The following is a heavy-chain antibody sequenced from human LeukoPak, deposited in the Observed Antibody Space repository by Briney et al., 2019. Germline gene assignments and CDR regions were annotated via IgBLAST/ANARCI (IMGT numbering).Heavy chain of an antibody. Sequence: GASVKVSCKASGYTFTSYGISWVRQAPGQGLDWMGWISAYNGNTNYAQKLQGRVTMTTVTSTSTAYMELRSLRSDDTAVYYCARDLREYYDSSGSADYWGQGPLVTVSS. CDR1: GYTFTSYG. CDR2: ISAYNGNT. V-gene: IGHV1-18*01. J-gene: IGHJ4*02. D-gene: IGHD3-22*01. CDR3: ARDLREYYDSSGSADY.